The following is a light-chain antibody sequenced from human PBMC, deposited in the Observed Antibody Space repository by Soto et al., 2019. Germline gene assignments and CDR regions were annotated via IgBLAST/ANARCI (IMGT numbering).Light chain of an antibody. Sequence: DIQMTQSPSTLSASVGDGVTITCRASQSISSWLAWYQQKPGKAPKFLIYDASSLESGVPSRFSGSGSGTEFTLTISSLQPDDFATYYCQQYNSYSWTFGQGTKVDIK. V-gene: IGKV1-5*01. CDR1: QSISSW. J-gene: IGKJ1*01. CDR2: DAS. CDR3: QQYNSYSWT.